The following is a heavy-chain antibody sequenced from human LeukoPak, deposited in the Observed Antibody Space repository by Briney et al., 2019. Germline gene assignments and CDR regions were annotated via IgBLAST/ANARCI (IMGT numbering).Heavy chain of an antibody. CDR2: ISSSGSTI. D-gene: IGHD3-9*01. CDR1: GFTFSSYE. V-gene: IGHV3-48*03. J-gene: IGHJ4*02. CDR3: ARSAILTVYQWVPFDY. Sequence: GGSLRLSCAASGFTFSSYEMNWVRHAPGKGLEWVSYISSSGSTIYYADSVKGRFTISRDNAKNSLYLQMNSLRAEDTAVYYCARSAILTVYQWVPFDYWGQGTLVTVSS.